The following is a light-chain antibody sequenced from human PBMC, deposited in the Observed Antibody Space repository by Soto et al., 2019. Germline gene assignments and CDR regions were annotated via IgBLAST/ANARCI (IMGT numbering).Light chain of an antibody. CDR3: QQYGSSPRT. CDR2: GAS. J-gene: IGKJ1*01. CDR1: QSVRSTY. V-gene: IGKV3-20*01. Sequence: EIVLTQSPGTLSLYPGERATLSCRASQSVRSTYLAWYQQKPGQAPRLLIYGASSRATGIPDRFSGSGSGTDFTLTISRLEPEDFAVYYCQQYGSSPRTFGQGTKVEIK.